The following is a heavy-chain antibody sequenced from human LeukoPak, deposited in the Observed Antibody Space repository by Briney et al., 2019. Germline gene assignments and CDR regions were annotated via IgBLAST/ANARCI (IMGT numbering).Heavy chain of an antibody. V-gene: IGHV3-23*01. CDR2: ISGDGISP. J-gene: IGHJ4*02. CDR3: AKSLFGGEGYFDY. Sequence: PGGSLRLSCAASGFTFNNHALTWVRQTPGKGLECVSAISGDGISPYYADSVKGRFTISRDNSKNTLYLQMNSLRAEDTAVYYCAKSLFGGEGYFDYWGQGTLVTVSS. D-gene: IGHD3-3*01. CDR1: GFTFNNHA.